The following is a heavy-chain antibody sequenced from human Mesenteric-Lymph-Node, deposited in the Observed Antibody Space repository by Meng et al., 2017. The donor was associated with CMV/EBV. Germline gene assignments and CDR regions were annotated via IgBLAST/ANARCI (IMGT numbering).Heavy chain of an antibody. J-gene: IGHJ4*02. Sequence: GGSLRLSCAASGFTFTNYALHWVRQAPGKGLEWVALISYDGTNKYYADSVKGRFTISRDIGKNTLYLQMNSLRPDDTAVYYCARGGIVVAIAIGDNWGQGTLVTVSS. CDR2: ISYDGTNK. V-gene: IGHV3-30-3*01. D-gene: IGHD2-21*01. CDR3: ARGGIVVAIAIGDN. CDR1: GFTFTNYA.